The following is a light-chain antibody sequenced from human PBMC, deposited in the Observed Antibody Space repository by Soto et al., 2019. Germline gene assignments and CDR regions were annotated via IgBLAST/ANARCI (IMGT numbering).Light chain of an antibody. CDR2: DVS. CDR1: SSDVGTYDF. V-gene: IGLV2-11*01. J-gene: IGLJ1*01. Sequence: QSALAQPRSVSVSPGQSVTISCTGTSSDVGTYDFVSWYQQHPGKAPRLMILDVSERPSGVPDRFSGSKSGNTASLTISGLQAEDEADYYCCLYAVTFYVFGTGTKVTVL. CDR3: CLYAVTFYV.